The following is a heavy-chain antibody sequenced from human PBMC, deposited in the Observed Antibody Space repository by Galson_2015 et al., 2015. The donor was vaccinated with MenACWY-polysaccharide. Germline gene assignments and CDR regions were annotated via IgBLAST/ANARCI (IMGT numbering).Heavy chain of an antibody. D-gene: IGHD3-16*01. CDR2: IKQDGTDK. V-gene: IGHV3-7*04. CDR1: GFTFTSLW. CDR3: ARGRGTTGGVEY. Sequence: SLRLSCAASGFTFTSLWMTWVRQAPGKGLEWVANIKQDGTDKYYEDSVKGRFTISRDNAKNSLYLQMNSLRADDTAVYYCARGRGTTGGVEYWGHGTLDAVAS. J-gene: IGHJ4*01.